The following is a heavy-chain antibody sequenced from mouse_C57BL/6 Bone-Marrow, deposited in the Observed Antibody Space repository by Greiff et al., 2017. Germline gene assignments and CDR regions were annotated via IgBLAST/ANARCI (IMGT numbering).Heavy chain of an antibody. CDR1: GYTFTDYY. Sequence: VQLQQSGPELVKPGASVKISCKASGYTFTDYYMNWVKQSHGKSLEWIGDINPNNGGTSYNQKFKGKATLTVDKSSSTAYMELRSLTSEDSAVYYCARRGVFWYLYYWGQGTTLTVSS. J-gene: IGHJ2*01. CDR3: ARRGVFWYLYY. D-gene: IGHD1-1*02. CDR2: INPNNGGT. V-gene: IGHV1-26*01.